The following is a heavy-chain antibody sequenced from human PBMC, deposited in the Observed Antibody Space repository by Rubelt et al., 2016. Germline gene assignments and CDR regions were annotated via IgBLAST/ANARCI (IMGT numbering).Heavy chain of an antibody. CDR1: GGSISSSSYY. Sequence: QLQLQESGPGLVKPSETLSLTCTVSGGSISSSSYYWGWIRQPPGKGLEWIGSIYYSGSTYYNPSLKSRDTISVDTSKNQFSLKLSSVTAADTAGYYCARVVPAAIGASHSFDYWGQGTLVTVSS. J-gene: IGHJ4*02. CDR3: ARVVPAAIGASHSFDY. CDR2: IYYSGST. D-gene: IGHD2-2*02. V-gene: IGHV4-39*01.